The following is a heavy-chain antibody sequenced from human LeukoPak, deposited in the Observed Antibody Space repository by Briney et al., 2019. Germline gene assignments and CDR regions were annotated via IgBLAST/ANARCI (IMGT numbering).Heavy chain of an antibody. J-gene: IGHJ5*02. CDR3: AKGLSGSYLNWFDP. CDR1: GGTFSSYA. Sequence: SVKVSCKASGGTFSSYAISWVRQAPGQGLEWMGGIIPIFGTANYAQKFQGRVTITTDESTSTAYTELSSLRSEDTAVYYCAKGLSGSYLNWFDPWGQGTLVTVSS. CDR2: IIPIFGTA. V-gene: IGHV1-69*05. D-gene: IGHD1-26*01.